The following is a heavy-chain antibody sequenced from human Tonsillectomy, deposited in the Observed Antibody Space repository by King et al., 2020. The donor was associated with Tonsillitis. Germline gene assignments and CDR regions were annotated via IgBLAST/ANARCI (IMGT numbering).Heavy chain of an antibody. CDR2: ISGSGGST. J-gene: IGHJ4*02. D-gene: IGHD3-3*01. CDR1: GFTFSSYA. CDR3: AKTPLYEFWSGWYFDY. Sequence: VQLVESGGGLVQPGGSLRLSCAASGFTFSSYAMSWVRQAPGKGLEWVSAISGSGGSTYYADSVKGRFTISSDNSKNTLYLQMNSLRAEDTAVYYCAKTPLYEFWSGWYFDYWGQGTLVTVSS. V-gene: IGHV3-23*04.